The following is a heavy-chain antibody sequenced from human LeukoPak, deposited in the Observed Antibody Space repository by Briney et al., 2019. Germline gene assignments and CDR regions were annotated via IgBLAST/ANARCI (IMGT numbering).Heavy chain of an antibody. J-gene: IGHJ6*02. D-gene: IGHD3-10*01. CDR1: GYTFTGYY. CDR3: ARVYDFGSGRTFYYGMDV. V-gene: IGHV1-2*02. Sequence: ASVKVSCKASGYTFTGYYMHWVRQAPGQGLEWMGWINPNSGGTNYAQKFQGRVTMTRDTSISTAYMELSSLTSEDTAVYYCARVYDFGSGRTFYYGMDVWGQGTTVTVSS. CDR2: INPNSGGT.